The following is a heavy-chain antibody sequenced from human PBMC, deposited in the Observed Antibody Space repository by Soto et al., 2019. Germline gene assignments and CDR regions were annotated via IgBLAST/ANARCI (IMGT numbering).Heavy chain of an antibody. J-gene: IGHJ4*02. CDR1: GYTFTIHA. CDR2: INGGDGQI. CDR3: ARGFFGSADY. D-gene: IGHD3-10*01. Sequence: ASVKVSCKASGYTFTIHAIHWVRQAPGQRLEWMGWINGGDGQIQYSQNFQGRVTLTRDTSATTVYMELSSLTSEDTAVYYCARGFFGSADYWGQGTLVTVS. V-gene: IGHV1-3*01.